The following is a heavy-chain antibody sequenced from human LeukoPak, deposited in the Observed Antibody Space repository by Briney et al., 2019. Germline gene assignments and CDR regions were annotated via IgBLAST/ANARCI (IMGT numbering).Heavy chain of an antibody. J-gene: IGHJ6*02. CDR3: ARDAVDTANAV. D-gene: IGHD5-18*01. CDR2: ISSGSSTI. V-gene: IGHV3-48*01. Sequence: HSGGSLRLSCAASGFTFTSYSMNWVRQAPGKGLEWVSYISSGSSTIYYADSVKGRFTISRDNAKNSLYLQMNSLRAEDTAVYYCARDAVDTANAVWGQGTTVTVSS. CDR1: GFTFTSYS.